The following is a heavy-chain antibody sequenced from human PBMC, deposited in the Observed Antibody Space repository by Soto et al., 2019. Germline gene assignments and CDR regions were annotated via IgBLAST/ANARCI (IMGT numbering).Heavy chain of an antibody. V-gene: IGHV4-39*01. CDR2: IYYSGST. D-gene: IGHD7-27*01. Sequence: SGGSISSSSYYWGWIRQPPGKGLEWIGSIYYSGSTYYNPSLKSRVTISVDTSKNQFSLKLSSVTAADTSVYYCARQGPHGANWVRYFDSWGQGTLVTVSS. CDR1: GGSISSSSYY. CDR3: ARQGPHGANWVRYFDS. J-gene: IGHJ4*02.